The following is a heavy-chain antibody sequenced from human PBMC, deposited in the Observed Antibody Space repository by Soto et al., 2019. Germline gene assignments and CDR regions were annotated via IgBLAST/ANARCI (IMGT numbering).Heavy chain of an antibody. J-gene: IGHJ6*02. CDR1: GFTFSSYS. Sequence: EVQLVESGGGLVKPGGSLRLSCAASGFTFSSYSMNWVRQAPGKGLEWVSSISSSSSYIYYVDSVKGRFTISRDNAKNSLYLQMNSPRAEDTAVYYCARDIRFDWLLYYYYGMDVWGQGTTVTVSS. D-gene: IGHD3-9*01. CDR2: ISSSSSYI. CDR3: ARDIRFDWLLYYYYGMDV. V-gene: IGHV3-21*01.